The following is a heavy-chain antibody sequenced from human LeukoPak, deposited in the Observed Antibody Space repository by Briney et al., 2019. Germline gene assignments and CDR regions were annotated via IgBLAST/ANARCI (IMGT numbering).Heavy chain of an antibody. V-gene: IGHV3-23*01. CDR2: TIGSGGGT. J-gene: IGHJ4*02. CDR1: GFTFSSYA. CDR3: AKARYCSGGSCYFDY. D-gene: IGHD2-15*01. Sequence: GGSLRLSCAASGFTFSSYAMSWVRQAPGKGLEWVSGTIGSGGGTFYADSVKGRFTISRDNSKNTLYLQMNSLRAEDTAVCYCAKARYCSGGSCYFDYWGQGTLVTVSS.